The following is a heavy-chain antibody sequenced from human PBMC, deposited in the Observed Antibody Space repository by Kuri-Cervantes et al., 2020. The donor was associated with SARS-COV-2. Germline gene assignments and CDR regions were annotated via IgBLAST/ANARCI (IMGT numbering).Heavy chain of an antibody. V-gene: IGHV3-21*01. J-gene: IGHJ4*02. CDR3: VRSFDH. CDR2: ISRNSNYI. CDR1: GFDFSLYN. Sequence: GESLKISCAASGFDFSLYNMNWVRQAPGKGLEWVSRISRNSNYIDYADSVKGRFIISRDNAENSLDLQMDSLGPEDTAVYYCVRSFDHWGQGHLVTVSS.